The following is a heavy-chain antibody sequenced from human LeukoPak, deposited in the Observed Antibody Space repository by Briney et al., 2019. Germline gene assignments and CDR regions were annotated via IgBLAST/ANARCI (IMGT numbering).Heavy chain of an antibody. CDR3: AKIYGSGKNWFDP. D-gene: IGHD3-10*01. V-gene: IGHV3-21*01. J-gene: IGHJ5*02. CDR1: GFTFSSYG. CDR2: ISSSSSYI. Sequence: PGGSLRLSCAASGFTFSSYGMHWVRQAPGKGLEWVSSISSSSSYIYYADSVKGRFTISRDNAKNSLYLQMNSLRAEDTAVYYCAKIYGSGKNWFDPWGQGTLVTVSS.